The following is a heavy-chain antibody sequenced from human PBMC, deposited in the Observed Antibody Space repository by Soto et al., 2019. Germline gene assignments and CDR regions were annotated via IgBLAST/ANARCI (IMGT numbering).Heavy chain of an antibody. CDR3: ARGSSFDY. V-gene: IGHV3-23*01. Sequence: EVQLLESGGDLVQPGGSLRLSCAASGFTFSTSPMSWVRQAPGKGLEWVSTISGSGGSTYYADSVKGRFTISRDNSKNTVSVQMNSLRAEDTAVYYCARGSSFDYWGQGMLVPVSS. D-gene: IGHD3-10*01. J-gene: IGHJ4*02. CDR1: GFTFSTSP. CDR2: ISGSGGST.